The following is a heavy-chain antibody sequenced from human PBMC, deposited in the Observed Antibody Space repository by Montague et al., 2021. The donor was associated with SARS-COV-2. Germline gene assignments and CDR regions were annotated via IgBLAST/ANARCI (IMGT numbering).Heavy chain of an antibody. V-gene: IGHV4-34*01. CDR1: GGSFSGYY. CDR2: INHSGST. J-gene: IGHJ6*02. CDR3: TREGYQVLWSDYYYYGMDV. D-gene: IGHD2-2*01. Sequence: SETLSLTCAVYGGSFSGYYWSWIRQPRGKGLEWIGEINHSGSTNYNPSLKSRVTISVDTSKNQFSLKLSSVTAADTAVYYCTREGYQVLWSDYYYYGMDVWGQGTTVTVSS.